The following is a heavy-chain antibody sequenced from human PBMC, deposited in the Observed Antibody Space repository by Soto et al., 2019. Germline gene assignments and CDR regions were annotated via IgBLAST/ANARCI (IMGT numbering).Heavy chain of an antibody. V-gene: IGHV1-18*01. J-gene: IGHJ6*03. D-gene: IGHD2-2*01. CDR1: GYTFTSYG. CDR3: ARDPRNIVVVPAAMSAYYYYYYMDV. Sequence: ASVKVSCKASGYTFTSYGISWVRQAPGQGLEWMGWISAYNGNTNYAQKLQGRVTMTTDTSTSTAYMELRSLRSDDTAVYYCARDPRNIVVVPAAMSAYYYYYYMDVWGKGTTVTVSS. CDR2: ISAYNGNT.